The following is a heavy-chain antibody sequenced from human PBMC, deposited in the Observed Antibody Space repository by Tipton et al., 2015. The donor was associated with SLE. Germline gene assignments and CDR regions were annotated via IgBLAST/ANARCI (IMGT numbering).Heavy chain of an antibody. J-gene: IGHJ4*02. D-gene: IGHD5-18*01. Sequence: SLRLSCAASGFTFSNAWMSWVRQAPGKGLEWVGRIKSKTDGGTTDYAAPVKGRFTISRDNSKNTLYLQMNSLRAEDTAVYYCAKGQLWLDYWGQGTLVTVSS. CDR1: GFTFSNAW. V-gene: IGHV3-15*01. CDR3: AKGQLWLDY. CDR2: IKSKTDGGTT.